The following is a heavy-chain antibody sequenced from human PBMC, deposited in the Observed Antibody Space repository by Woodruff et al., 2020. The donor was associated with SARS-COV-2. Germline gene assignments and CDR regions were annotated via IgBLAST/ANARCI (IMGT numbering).Heavy chain of an antibody. CDR3: TTDRDGILTGYLHYFDY. Sequence: IKSKTDGGTTDNAAPVKGRFTISRDDSKNTLYLQMNSLKTEDTAVYYCTTDRDGILTGYLHYFDYWGQGTLVTVS. CDR2: IKSKTDGGTT. D-gene: IGHD3-9*01. J-gene: IGHJ4*02. V-gene: IGHV3-15*01.